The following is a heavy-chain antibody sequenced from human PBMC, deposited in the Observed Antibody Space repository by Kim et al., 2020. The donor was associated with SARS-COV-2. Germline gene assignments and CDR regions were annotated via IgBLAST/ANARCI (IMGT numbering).Heavy chain of an antibody. V-gene: IGHV1-2*06. J-gene: IGHJ4*02. CDR1: GYTFTGYY. CDR2: INPNSGAT. D-gene: IGHD1-20*01. Sequence: ASVKVSCKASGYTFTGYYIHWVRQAPGQGLEWMGRINPNSGATNYAQKFQGRVTMTRDTSISTAYMELSRLRSDDTAVYYCAREAPGITGTEHYFDYWGQGPLVPVPS. CDR3: AREAPGITGTEHYFDY.